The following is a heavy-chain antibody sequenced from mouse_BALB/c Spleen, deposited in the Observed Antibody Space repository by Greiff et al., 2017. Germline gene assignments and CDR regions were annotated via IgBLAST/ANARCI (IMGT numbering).Heavy chain of an antibody. J-gene: IGHJ4*01. CDR1: GFSLTSYG. Sequence: VQLQQSGPGLVAPSQSLSITCTVSGFSLTSYGVHWVRQPPGKGLEWLGVIWAGGSTNYNSALMSRLSISKDNSKSQVFLKMNSLPTDDTAMYYCARDWDGFYAMDYWGQGTSVTVSA. V-gene: IGHV2-9*02. CDR3: ARDWDGFYAMDY. D-gene: IGHD2-3*01. CDR2: IWAGGST.